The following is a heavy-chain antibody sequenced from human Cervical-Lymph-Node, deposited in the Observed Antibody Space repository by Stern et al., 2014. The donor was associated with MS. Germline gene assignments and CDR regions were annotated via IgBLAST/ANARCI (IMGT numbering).Heavy chain of an antibody. Sequence: VHLVESGGGLIQPGGSLRLSCAASGFTVSSSYMSWVRQAPGKGLEWVSVIYTGGSTYYADSVKGRFAIYRDKSETTLYLQMNSLRAEDTAVYYCARESPQVAYGNAFDIWGQGTMVTVSS. V-gene: IGHV3-53*01. J-gene: IGHJ3*02. CDR1: GFTVSSSY. CDR2: IYTGGST. D-gene: IGHD4-17*01. CDR3: ARESPQVAYGNAFDI.